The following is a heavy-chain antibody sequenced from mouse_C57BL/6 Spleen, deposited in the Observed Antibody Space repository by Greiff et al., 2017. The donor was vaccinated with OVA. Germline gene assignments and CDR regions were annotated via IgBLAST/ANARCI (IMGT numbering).Heavy chain of an antibody. Sequence: QVHVKQPGAELVRPGTSVKLSCKASGYTFTSYWMHWVKQRPGQGLEWIGVIDPSDSYTKYNQKFKGKATLTVDTSSSTAYMQLSSLTSEDSAVYYCARSPDSNRGYWGQGTTLTVSS. V-gene: IGHV1-59*01. CDR3: ARSPDSNRGY. CDR2: IDPSDSYT. CDR1: GYTFTSYW. D-gene: IGHD2-5*01. J-gene: IGHJ2*01.